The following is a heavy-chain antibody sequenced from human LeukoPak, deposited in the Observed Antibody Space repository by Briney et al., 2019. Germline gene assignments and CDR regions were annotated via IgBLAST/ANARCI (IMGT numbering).Heavy chain of an antibody. CDR1: GGSISNDY. V-gene: IGHV4-59*12. CDR2: IFYSGST. CDR3: ARLDAAIAAAGTGWFDP. D-gene: IGHD6-13*01. J-gene: IGHJ5*02. Sequence: PSETLSLTCTVSGGSISNDYWSWIRQPPGNGLEWIGDIFYSGSTNYNPSLKSRVTISVDRSKNQFSLKLSSVTAADTAVYYCARLDAAIAAAGTGWFDPWGQGTLVTVSS.